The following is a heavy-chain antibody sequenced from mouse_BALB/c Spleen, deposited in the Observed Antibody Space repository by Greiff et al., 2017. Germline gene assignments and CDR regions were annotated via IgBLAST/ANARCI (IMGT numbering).Heavy chain of an antibody. CDR1: GFNIKDTY. V-gene: IGHV14-3*02. Sequence: EVQLQQSGAELVKPGASVKLSCTASGFNIKDTYMHWVKQRPEQGLEWIGRIDPANGNTKYDPKFQGKATITADTSSNTAYLQLSSLTSEDTAVYYWARPPYYCSSYWFAYWGQGTLVTVSA. D-gene: IGHD1-1*01. CDR3: ARPPYYCSSYWFAY. J-gene: IGHJ3*01. CDR2: IDPANGNT.